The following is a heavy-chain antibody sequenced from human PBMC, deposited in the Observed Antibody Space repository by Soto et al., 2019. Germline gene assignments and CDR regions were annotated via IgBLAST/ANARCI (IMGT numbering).Heavy chain of an antibody. J-gene: IGHJ4*02. Sequence: QVQLVQSGAEVKKPGSSVKVSCKASGGTFSSYAISWVRQAPGQGLEWMGGINPIFGTANYAQKFQGRVTITADESASTAYMELSSLRPEDKAVYYCARGGPLPPLRYFDYWGQGTLVTVSS. CDR2: INPIFGTA. V-gene: IGHV1-69*12. CDR3: ARGGPLPPLRYFDY. D-gene: IGHD4-17*01. CDR1: GGTFSSYA.